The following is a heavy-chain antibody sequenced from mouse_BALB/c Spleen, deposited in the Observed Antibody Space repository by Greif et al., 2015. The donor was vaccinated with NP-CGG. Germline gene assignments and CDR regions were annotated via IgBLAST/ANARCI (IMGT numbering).Heavy chain of an antibody. Sequence: EVQLVESGGGLVQPGGSLKLSCAASGFTFSSYGMSWVRQTPDKRLELVATINSNGGSTYYPDSVKGRFTISRDNAKNTLYLQMSSLKSEDTAMYYCARGSPKEVFYYAMDYWGQGTSVTVSS. CDR1: GFTFSSYG. J-gene: IGHJ4*01. V-gene: IGHV5-6-3*01. CDR2: INSNGGST. CDR3: ARGSPKEVFYYAMDY.